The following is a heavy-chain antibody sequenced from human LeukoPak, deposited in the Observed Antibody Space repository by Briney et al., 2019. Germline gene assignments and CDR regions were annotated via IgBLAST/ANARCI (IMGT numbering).Heavy chain of an antibody. CDR2: TYYRSKWYN. CDR3: ARDSVPYCSGGSCAYYYYYGMDV. V-gene: IGHV6-1*01. Sequence: SQTLSLTCAISGDSVSSNSAAWNWIRQSPSRGLEWLGRTYYRSKWYNDYAVSVKSRITINPDTSKNQFSLQLNSVTPEDTAVYYCARDSVPYCSGGSCAYYYYYGMDVWGQGTTVTVSS. D-gene: IGHD2-15*01. CDR1: GDSVSSNSAA. J-gene: IGHJ6*02.